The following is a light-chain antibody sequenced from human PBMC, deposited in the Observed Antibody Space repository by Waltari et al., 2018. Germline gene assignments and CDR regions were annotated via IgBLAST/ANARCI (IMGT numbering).Light chain of an antibody. Sequence: SYVLTQPPSVSVAPGQTARIPCGGDNIESQTVPWYQQKPGQAPLLVVFDNADRPSGIPERFSGSNSGNTATLTITRVEVGDEADFYCQVCDTATDHWVFGGGTKLTVL. CDR2: DNA. CDR1: NIESQT. J-gene: IGLJ3*02. V-gene: IGLV3-21*02. CDR3: QVCDTATDHWV.